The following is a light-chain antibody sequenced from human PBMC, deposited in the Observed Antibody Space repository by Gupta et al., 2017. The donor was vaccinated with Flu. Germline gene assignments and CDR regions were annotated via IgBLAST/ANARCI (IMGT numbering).Light chain of an antibody. V-gene: IGLV3-25*03. Sequence: SGDVVSEAYVYWYQQKPGQAPVVVLQKDTVRPSGIPERFSGSTSGTKVTLTISGVQAEDEGDYYCQAADRSDKWVFGGGTKLTV. CDR3: QAADRSDKWV. J-gene: IGLJ3*02. CDR2: KDT. CDR1: VVSEAY.